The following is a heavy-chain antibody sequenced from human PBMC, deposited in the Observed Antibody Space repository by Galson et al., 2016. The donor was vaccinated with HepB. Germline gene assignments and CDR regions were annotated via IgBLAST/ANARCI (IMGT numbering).Heavy chain of an antibody. D-gene: IGHD6-19*01. CDR2: IHHSGST. CDR3: ARPRSGPVGGNYYLDV. V-gene: IGHV4-34*01. Sequence: SETLSLTCAVFGGSFSAYNLTWIRQPPGKGLEWIGEIHHSGSTIYNPSLKSRVTMSVDTSSNQLSLSLRSVTAADTAVYYCARPRSGPVGGNYYLDVWGQGTTVTISS. CDR1: GGSFSAYN. J-gene: IGHJ6*03.